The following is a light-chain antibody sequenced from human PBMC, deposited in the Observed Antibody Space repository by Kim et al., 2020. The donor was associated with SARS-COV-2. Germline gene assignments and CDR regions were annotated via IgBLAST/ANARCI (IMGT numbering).Light chain of an antibody. CDR3: QAWDSSTHNYV. J-gene: IGLJ1*01. CDR1: KLGDKY. Sequence: SYELTQPPSVSVSPGQTASITCSGYKLGDKYVSWYQQKPGQSPVVVIYQDNQRPSGLPERFSGSNSGNTATLTISGTRAMDEADYYCQAWDSSTHNYVFGAGTKVTVL. CDR2: QDN. V-gene: IGLV3-1*01.